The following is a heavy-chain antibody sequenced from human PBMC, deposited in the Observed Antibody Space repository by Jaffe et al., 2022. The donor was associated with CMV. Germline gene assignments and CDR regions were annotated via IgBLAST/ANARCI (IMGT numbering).Heavy chain of an antibody. CDR3: ARLSPSITIFGVVINRWTYYYMDV. J-gene: IGHJ6*03. CDR2: IYYSGST. CDR1: GGSISSSSYY. V-gene: IGHV4-39*01. D-gene: IGHD3-3*01. Sequence: QLQLQESGPGLVKPSETLSLTCTVSGGSISSSSYYWGWIRQPPGKGLEWIGSIYYSGSTYYNPSLKSRVTISVDTSKNQFSLKLSSVTAADTAVYYCARLSPSITIFGVVINRWTYYYMDVWGKGTTVTVSS.